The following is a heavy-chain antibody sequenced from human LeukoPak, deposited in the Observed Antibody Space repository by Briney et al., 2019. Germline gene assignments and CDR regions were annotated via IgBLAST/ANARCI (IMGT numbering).Heavy chain of an antibody. CDR3: ARVPLGYCSGGSCYSGY. CDR1: GFSFSYYS. D-gene: IGHD2-15*01. CDR2: IGVSGSPT. V-gene: IGHV3-48*04. J-gene: IGHJ4*02. Sequence: GGSLRLSCAASGFSFSYYSMTWARQASGKGLEWISYIGVSGSPTYYADSVKGRFTISRDNAKNSLYLQMNSLRAEDTAVYYCARVPLGYCSGGSCYSGYWGQGTLVTVSS.